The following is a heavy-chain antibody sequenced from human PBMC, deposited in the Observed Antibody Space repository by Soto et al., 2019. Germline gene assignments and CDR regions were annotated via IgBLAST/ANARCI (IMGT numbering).Heavy chain of an antibody. V-gene: IGHV1-2*02. Sequence: GASVKVSCKASGYAFSGYDMHWVRQAPGQGLEWMGWINVYNGETNIAQKFQGRVAMTRDTSITTAYVELSRLRFDDTAVYFCAREGATRRPSRPAIGWLESWGQGTLVTVSS. CDR2: INVYNGET. CDR1: GYAFSGYD. D-gene: IGHD2-2*02. CDR3: AREGATRRPSRPAIGWLES. J-gene: IGHJ5*01.